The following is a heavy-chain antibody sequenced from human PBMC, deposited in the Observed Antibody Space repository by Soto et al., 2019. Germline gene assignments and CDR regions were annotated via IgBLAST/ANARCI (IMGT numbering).Heavy chain of an antibody. CDR3: AKAGCINGVCYSYYYYYMDV. V-gene: IGHV3-23*01. D-gene: IGHD2-8*01. Sequence: PGGSLRLSCAASGFTFSSYAMSWVRQAPGKGLEWVSAISGSGGSTYYADSVKCRFTISRDNSKNTLYLQMNSLRAEDTAVYYCAKAGCINGVCYSYYYYYMDVWGKGTTVTVSS. CDR2: ISGSGGST. J-gene: IGHJ6*03. CDR1: GFTFSSYA.